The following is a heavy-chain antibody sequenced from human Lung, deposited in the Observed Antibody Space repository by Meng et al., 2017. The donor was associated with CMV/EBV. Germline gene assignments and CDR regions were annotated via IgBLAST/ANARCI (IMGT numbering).Heavy chain of an antibody. J-gene: IGHJ6*02. Sequence: SVXVSXKASGGTFSSYAFSWVRQAPGQGLEWMGGIIPIFSIANYAQKFQGRVTITTDESTSTAYMELSSLRSEDTAVYYCARDRTGDCSSTSCYNYYYYYGMDVWXQGTTVTVSS. V-gene: IGHV1-69*05. CDR1: GGTFSSYA. D-gene: IGHD2-2*02. CDR3: ARDRTGDCSSTSCYNYYYYYGMDV. CDR2: IIPIFSIA.